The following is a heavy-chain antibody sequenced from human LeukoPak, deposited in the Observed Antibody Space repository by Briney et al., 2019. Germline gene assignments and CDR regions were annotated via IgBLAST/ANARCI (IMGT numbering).Heavy chain of an antibody. J-gene: IGHJ4*02. CDR2: ISSSGYII. CDR1: GFTFSDYY. CDR3: ARDYYDSSGYYFI. Sequence: PGGSLRLSCAASGFTFSDYYMSWIRQAPGKGLEWISYISSSGYIIYYADSVKGRFTISRDNAKNSLYLQMNSLRAEDTAVYYCARDYYDSSGYYFIWGQGTLVTVSS. V-gene: IGHV3-11*01. D-gene: IGHD3-22*01.